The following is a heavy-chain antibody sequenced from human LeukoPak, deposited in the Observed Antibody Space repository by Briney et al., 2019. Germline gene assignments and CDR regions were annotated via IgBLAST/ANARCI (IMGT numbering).Heavy chain of an antibody. CDR1: GFIFSSYS. CDR3: AKAASSSWPSYYYGMDV. CDR2: ITGSGGNT. V-gene: IGHV3-23*01. D-gene: IGHD6-13*01. J-gene: IGHJ6*02. Sequence: PGGSLRLSCAASGFIFSSYSMSWVRQAPGMGLEWVSVITGSGGNTYYADSVKGRFTISKDNSKNTVYLQMSSLRVDDTAVYYLAKAASSSWPSYYYGMDVWGQGTTVTVS.